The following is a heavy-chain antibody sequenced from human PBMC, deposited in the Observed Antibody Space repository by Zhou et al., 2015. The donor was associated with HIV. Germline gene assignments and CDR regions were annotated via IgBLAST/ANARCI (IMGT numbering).Heavy chain of an antibody. Sequence: QVQLVQSGAEVKKPGSSVKVSCKASGGTFNNYAISWVRQAPGQGLEWMGVIIPTLGTANYPQKFQGRVTITADKSTRIAYMELSSLRSEDTAVYYCARDYRYYYDSSGYNFWGQGTLVTVSS. D-gene: IGHD3-22*01. V-gene: IGHV1-69*06. J-gene: IGHJ4*02. CDR1: GGTFNNYA. CDR2: IIPTLGTA. CDR3: ARDYRYYYDSSGYNF.